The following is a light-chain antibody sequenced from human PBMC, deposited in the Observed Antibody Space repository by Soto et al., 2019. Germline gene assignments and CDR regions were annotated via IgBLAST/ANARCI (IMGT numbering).Light chain of an antibody. CDR3: KQYSSSPRT. CDR2: DAY. J-gene: IGKJ5*01. V-gene: IGKV3-20*01. CDR1: QTISSGF. Sequence: EIVLTQSPGILYLSPGDRATLSCRASQTISSGFLAWYQQKVGQAHRLLIYDAYNRATGVQDRFSGSGSGTDFSLTISRLEPEDFAVYHCKQYSSSPRTFGQGTRLEIK.